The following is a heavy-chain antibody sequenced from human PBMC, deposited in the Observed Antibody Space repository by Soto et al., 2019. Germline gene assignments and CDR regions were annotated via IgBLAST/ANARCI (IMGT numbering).Heavy chain of an antibody. D-gene: IGHD3-10*01. Sequence: ASVKVSCKASGYTFTSYGISWVRQAPGQGLEWMGWISAYNGNTNYAQKLQGRVTMTTDTSTSTAYMELRSLRSDDTAVYYCARVDYYGPGSYYNDYWGQGTLVTVSS. CDR3: ARVDYYGPGSYYNDY. CDR2: ISAYNGNT. J-gene: IGHJ4*02. V-gene: IGHV1-18*01. CDR1: GYTFTSYG.